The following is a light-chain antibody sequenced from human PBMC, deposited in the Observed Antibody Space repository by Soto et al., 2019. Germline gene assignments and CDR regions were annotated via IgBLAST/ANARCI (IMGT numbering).Light chain of an antibody. CDR2: EVS. V-gene: IGLV2-14*01. J-gene: IGLJ2*01. CDR1: SSDVGGYNY. CDR3: SSYASSSTLV. Sequence: QSALTQPASVSGSPGQSITISCTGTSSDVGGYNYVSCYQQHPGKAPKLMISEVSNRPSGVSNRFSGSKSGNTASLTISGLQTDDEAYYYCSSYASSSTLVFGGGTKLTVL.